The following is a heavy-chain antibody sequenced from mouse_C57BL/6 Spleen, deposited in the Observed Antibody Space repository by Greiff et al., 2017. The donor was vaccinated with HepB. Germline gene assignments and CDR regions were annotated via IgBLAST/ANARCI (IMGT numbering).Heavy chain of an antibody. D-gene: IGHD1-1*01. V-gene: IGHV1-26*01. CDR1: GYTFTDYY. CDR3: ARGLRGWCAY. CDR2: INPNNGGT. J-gene: IGHJ3*01. Sequence: EVQLQQSGPELVKPGASVKISCKASGYTFTDYYMNWVKQSHGKSLEWIGDINPNNGGTSYNQKFKGKATLTVDKSSSTAYMELRSLTSEDSAVYYCARGLRGWCAYWGQGTLVTVSA.